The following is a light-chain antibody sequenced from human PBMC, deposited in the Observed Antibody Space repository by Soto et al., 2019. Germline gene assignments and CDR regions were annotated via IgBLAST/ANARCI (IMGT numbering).Light chain of an antibody. CDR1: QNIGTY. CDR2: VSS. CDR3: QQTDSFPHT. V-gene: IGKV1-39*01. Sequence: DIHMTQSPSSLSASVGDRVTITCRASQNIGTYLHWYQQKPGTAPKLLIYVSSSLQSGVPSRFSGSGTGTDFTLTISSLQPEDFAVYFCQQTDSFPHTFGQGTRVEI. J-gene: IGKJ2*01.